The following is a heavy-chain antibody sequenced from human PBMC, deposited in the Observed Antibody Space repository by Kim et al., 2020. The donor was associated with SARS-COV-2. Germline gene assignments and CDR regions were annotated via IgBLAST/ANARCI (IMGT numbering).Heavy chain of an antibody. CDR1: GGSFSPYY. CDR2: IYISGGT. CDR3: VKGSTSADYIFDF. J-gene: IGHJ4*02. Sequence: SETLSLTCSVFGGSFSPYYWTWIRQSAGKELEWLGRIYISGGTNYNPSLKGRITMSIDTSKNQFSLNLGSVTAADTAIYYCVKGSTSADYIFDFWGQGIL. D-gene: IGHD3-22*01. V-gene: IGHV4-4*07.